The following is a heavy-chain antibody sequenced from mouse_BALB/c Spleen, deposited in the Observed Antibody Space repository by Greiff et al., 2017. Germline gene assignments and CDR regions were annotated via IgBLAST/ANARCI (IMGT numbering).Heavy chain of an antibody. CDR1: GYAFSSSW. Sequence: VQLQQSGPELVKPGASVKISCKASGYAFSSSWMNWVKQRPGQGLEWIGRIYPGDGDTNYNGKFKGKATLTADKSSSTAYMQLSSLTSVDSAVYFCARAGITKDYWGQGTSVTVSS. D-gene: IGHD2-4*01. J-gene: IGHJ4*01. V-gene: IGHV1-82*01. CDR3: ARAGITKDY. CDR2: IYPGDGDT.